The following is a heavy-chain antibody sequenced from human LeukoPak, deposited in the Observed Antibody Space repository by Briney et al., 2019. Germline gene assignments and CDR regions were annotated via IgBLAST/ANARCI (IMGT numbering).Heavy chain of an antibody. D-gene: IGHD6-6*01. J-gene: IGHJ4*02. CDR3: ASLDEYSSFFDY. Sequence: SETLSLTCTVSGGTISSYYWSWIRQPPGKGLEWIGYIYYSGSSNYNPSLKSRVTISVDTSKNQFSLKLSSVTAADTAVYYCASLDEYSSFFDYWGQGTLVTVSS. V-gene: IGHV4-59*01. CDR2: IYYSGSS. CDR1: GGTISSYY.